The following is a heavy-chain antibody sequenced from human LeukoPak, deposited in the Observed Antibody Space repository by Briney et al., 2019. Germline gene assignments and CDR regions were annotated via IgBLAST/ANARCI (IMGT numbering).Heavy chain of an antibody. V-gene: IGHV3-64D*06. J-gene: IGHJ4*02. CDR2: IGSNGIST. D-gene: IGHD1-26*01. CDR1: VFTFRKYA. CDR3: VKISYSGGYYFDF. Sequence: GGSLRLSCSASVFTFRKYAMHWVRQAPGKGLEFVSSIGSNGISTYYADSVKGRFTISRDNSKNTLYLQMSSLSPEDTAMYYCVKISYSGGYYFDFWGQGTLVTVSS.